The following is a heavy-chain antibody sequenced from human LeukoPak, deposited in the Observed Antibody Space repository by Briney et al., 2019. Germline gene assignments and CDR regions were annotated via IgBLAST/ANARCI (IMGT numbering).Heavy chain of an antibody. J-gene: IGHJ3*02. CDR3: ARDLDSAAFDI. D-gene: IGHD2-15*01. Sequence: GASVKVSCKASGYTFTSYAINWVRQAPGQGLEYMGWIRTSTGSPTYAQGFTGRFVFSLDTSVNTAYFQISSLKAEDTAVYYCARDLDSAAFDIWGQGTMVTVSS. V-gene: IGHV7-4-1*02. CDR1: GYTFTSYA. CDR2: IRTSTGSP.